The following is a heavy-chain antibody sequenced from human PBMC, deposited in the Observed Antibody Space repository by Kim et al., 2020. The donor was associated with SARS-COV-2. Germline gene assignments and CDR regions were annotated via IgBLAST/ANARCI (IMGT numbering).Heavy chain of an antibody. J-gene: IGHJ6*02. CDR2: ISGDGGST. Sequence: GGSLRLSCAASGFTFDDSAMHWVRQAPEKGLERVSFISGDGGSTYSADSVKGRFTISRDNSKNFLLLQMNSLRTEDTALYYCAKDPHLVTGPRHYYYGLDVWGQGTAVTVSS. D-gene: IGHD5-18*01. CDR1: GFTFDDSA. V-gene: IGHV3-43*02. CDR3: AKDPHLVTGPRHYYYGLDV.